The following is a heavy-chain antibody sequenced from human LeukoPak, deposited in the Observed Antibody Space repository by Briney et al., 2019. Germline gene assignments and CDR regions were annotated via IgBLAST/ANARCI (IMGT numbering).Heavy chain of an antibody. V-gene: IGHV3-30*03. CDR1: GFTFSSYG. CDR3: ATAGNYRFDY. CDR2: ISYDGSNK. D-gene: IGHD1-7*01. J-gene: IGHJ4*02. Sequence: SGGSLRLSCAASGFTFSSYGMHWVRQAPGKGLEWVAVISYDGSNKSYGDSVKGRFTISRDNAKNTLYLQMNSLRAEDTAVYYCATAGNYRFDYWGQGTLVTVSS.